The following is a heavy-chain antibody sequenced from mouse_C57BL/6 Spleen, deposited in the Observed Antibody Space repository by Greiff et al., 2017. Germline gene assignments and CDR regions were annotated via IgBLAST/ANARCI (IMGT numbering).Heavy chain of an antibody. J-gene: IGHJ4*01. V-gene: IGHV6-3*01. CDR2: IRLKSDNYAT. Sequence: EVQVEESGGGLVQPGGSMKLSCVASGFTFSNYWMNWVRQSPEKGLEWVAQIRLKSDNYATHYAESVKGRLTISRDDSKSSVYLQMNNLRAEDTGIYYCTDLSAYAMDYWGQGTSVTVSS. CDR1: GFTFSNYW. D-gene: IGHD5-1*01. CDR3: TDLSAYAMDY.